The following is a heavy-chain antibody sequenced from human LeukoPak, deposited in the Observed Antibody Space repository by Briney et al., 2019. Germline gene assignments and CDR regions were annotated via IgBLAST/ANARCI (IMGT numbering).Heavy chain of an antibody. CDR1: GFTFSSYE. Sequence: GGSLRLSCAASGFTFSSYEMNWVRQAPGKGLEWVSYISSSGSTIYYADSVKGRFTISRDNAKNSLYLQTNSLRAEDTAVYYCARASLWFGELLSEFDYWGQGTLVTVSS. D-gene: IGHD3-10*01. CDR2: ISSSGSTI. V-gene: IGHV3-48*03. CDR3: ARASLWFGELLSEFDY. J-gene: IGHJ4*02.